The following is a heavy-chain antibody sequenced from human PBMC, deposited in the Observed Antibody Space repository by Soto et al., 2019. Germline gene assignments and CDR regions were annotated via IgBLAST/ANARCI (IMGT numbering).Heavy chain of an antibody. Sequence: QITLKESGPTLVKPTQTLTLTCSFSGFSLTTSGVGVGWILQPPGKALEWLALIYWDDDKRFSPSLKSRLTITKDHSKNRVVLTMTNMDPGDTGTYYCARGRGVSTACDYWGQGTLVIVS. CDR1: GFSLTTSGVG. CDR3: ARGRGVSTACDY. D-gene: IGHD5-18*01. J-gene: IGHJ4*02. V-gene: IGHV2-5*02. CDR2: IYWDDDK.